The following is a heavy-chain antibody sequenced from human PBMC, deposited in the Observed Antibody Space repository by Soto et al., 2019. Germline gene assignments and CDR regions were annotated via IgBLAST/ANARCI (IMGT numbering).Heavy chain of an antibody. Sequence: QVQLVQSGAEVKKPGASVKVSCKASGYTFTSYAMHWVRPAPGQRLEWMGWINAGNGNTKYSQKFQGRVTITRDTSGSPAYMEVSSLRSEVTAVYYCAESGEQAVVKGGYYYYMDVWGKGTTVTVSS. CDR3: AESGEQAVVKGGYYYYMDV. CDR2: INAGNGNT. J-gene: IGHJ6*03. D-gene: IGHD1-1*01. V-gene: IGHV1-3*01. CDR1: GYTFTSYA.